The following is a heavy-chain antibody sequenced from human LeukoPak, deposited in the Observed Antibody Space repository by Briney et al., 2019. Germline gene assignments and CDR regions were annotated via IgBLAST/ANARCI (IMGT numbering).Heavy chain of an antibody. D-gene: IGHD6-6*01. V-gene: IGHV3-21*01. CDR3: AKVTAARSYYYYGMDV. CDR1: GFTFSSYS. Sequence: GGSLRLSCAASGFTFSSYSMNWVRQAPGKGLEWVSSISSSSSYIYYADSVKGRFTISRDNAKNSLYLQMNSLRAEDMAVYYCAKVTAARSYYYYGMDVWGQGTTVTVSS. CDR2: ISSSSSYI. J-gene: IGHJ6*02.